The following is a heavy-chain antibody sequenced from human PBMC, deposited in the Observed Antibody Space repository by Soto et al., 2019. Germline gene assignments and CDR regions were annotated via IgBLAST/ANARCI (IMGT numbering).Heavy chain of an antibody. CDR2: IDDREST. V-gene: IGHV4-61*01. D-gene: IGHD3-10*01. J-gene: IGHJ4*02. CDR1: GGSVSSVSYY. Sequence: PSETLSLTCPVSGGSVSSVSYYWSWIRQPPGGGLEGIGNIDDRESTKYIPSLKSRVTKSVDTSKNKFSRKLSSVAAADTAGYYCSRVMVREVIGRGNYDYWGQGTMVTVSS. CDR3: SRVMVREVIGRGNYDY.